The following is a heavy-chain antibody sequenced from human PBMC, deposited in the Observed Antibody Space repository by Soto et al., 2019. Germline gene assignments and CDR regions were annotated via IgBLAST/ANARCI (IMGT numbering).Heavy chain of an antibody. V-gene: IGHV1-69*12. CDR3: ARDRVAYSSSWCCFDY. CDR2: IIPIFGTA. CDR1: GGTFSSYA. Sequence: QVQLVQSGAEVKKPGSSVKVSCKASGGTFSSYAISWVRQAPGQGLEWIGGIIPIFGTANYAQKFQGRVTITADESTSTAYMELSSLRSEDTAVYYCARDRVAYSSSWCCFDYWGQGTLVTVSS. J-gene: IGHJ4*02. D-gene: IGHD6-13*01.